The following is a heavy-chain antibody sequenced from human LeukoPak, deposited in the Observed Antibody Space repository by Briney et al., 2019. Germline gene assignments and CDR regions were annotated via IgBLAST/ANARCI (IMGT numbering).Heavy chain of an antibody. CDR3: ANSGAGSFDY. D-gene: IGHD3-10*01. V-gene: IGHV3-64*01. CDR2: ISSNGGST. Sequence: GGSLRLSCAASGFTFSSYAMHWVRQAPGKGLEYVSAISSNGGSTYYANSVKGRFTISRDNSKNTLYLQMNSLRAEDTAVYYCANSGAGSFDYWGQGTLVTVSS. CDR1: GFTFSSYA. J-gene: IGHJ4*02.